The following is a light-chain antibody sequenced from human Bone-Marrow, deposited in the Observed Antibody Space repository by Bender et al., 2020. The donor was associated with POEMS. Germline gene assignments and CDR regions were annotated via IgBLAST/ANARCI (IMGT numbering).Light chain of an antibody. CDR2: DVN. J-gene: IGLJ1*01. Sequence: QSALTQPASVSGSPGQSITISCTGTSSDVGGYNYVSWYQQPPGKAPKLMIYDVNNRPSGVSNRFSGSKSGNTASLTISGLQAEDDADYYCISYTTSNTFVFGTGTKVTVL. V-gene: IGLV2-14*01. CDR3: ISYTTSNTFV. CDR1: SSDVGGYNY.